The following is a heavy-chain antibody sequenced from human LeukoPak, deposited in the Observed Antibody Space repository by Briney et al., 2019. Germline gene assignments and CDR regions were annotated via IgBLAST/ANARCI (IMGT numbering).Heavy chain of an antibody. J-gene: IGHJ4*02. CDR3: AREREPNYYPRRDGYNFGY. D-gene: IGHD5-24*01. Sequence: GGSLRLSCAASGFTFSSYSRNWVRQAPGKGLEWVSYISSSSSTIYYADSVKGRFTISRDNAKNSLYLQMNSLRAEDTAVYYCAREREPNYYPRRDGYNFGYWGQGTLVSVSS. CDR1: GFTFSSYS. CDR2: ISSSSSTI. V-gene: IGHV3-48*01.